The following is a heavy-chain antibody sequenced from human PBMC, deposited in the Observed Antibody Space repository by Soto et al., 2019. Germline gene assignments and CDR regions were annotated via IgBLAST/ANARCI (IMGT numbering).Heavy chain of an antibody. Sequence: QVQLVQSGAEVKKPGSSVKVSCKASAGTFSSYTISWVRQAPGQGLEWMGRIIPILGIANYAQKFQGRVTITADKSTSTAYMELSSLRSEDTAVYYCASAYSSGWGPDYYYYYGMDVWGQGTTVTVSS. V-gene: IGHV1-69*02. J-gene: IGHJ6*02. CDR2: IIPILGIA. CDR1: AGTFSSYT. D-gene: IGHD6-19*01. CDR3: ASAYSSGWGPDYYYYYGMDV.